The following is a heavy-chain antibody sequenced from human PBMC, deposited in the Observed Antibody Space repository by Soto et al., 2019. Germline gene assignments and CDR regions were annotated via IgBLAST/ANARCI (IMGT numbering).Heavy chain of an antibody. Sequence: SETLSLTCTVSGGSISSGDYYWSWIRQPPGKGLEWIGYIYYSGSTYYNPSLKSRVTISVDTSKNQFSLKLSSVTAADTAVYYXARGGYYGSGSPAAFDIWGQGTMVTVSS. CDR1: GGSISSGDYY. J-gene: IGHJ3*02. V-gene: IGHV4-30-4*01. CDR2: IYYSGST. CDR3: ARGGYYGSGSPAAFDI. D-gene: IGHD3-10*01.